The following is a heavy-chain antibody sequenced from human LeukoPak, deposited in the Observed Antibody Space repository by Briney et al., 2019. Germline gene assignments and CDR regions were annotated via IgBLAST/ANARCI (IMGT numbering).Heavy chain of an antibody. V-gene: IGHV3-23*01. J-gene: IGHJ4*02. Sequence: GGSLRLSCAASGFTFSSYAMSWVRQAPGKGLEWVSAISGSGGSTYYADSVKGRFTISRDNSKNTPYLQMNRLRAEDTAVYYCARGGNYYDGSGYWGNYWGQGTLVTVSS. CDR2: ISGSGGST. CDR3: ARGGNYYDGSGYWGNY. CDR1: GFTFSSYA. D-gene: IGHD3-22*01.